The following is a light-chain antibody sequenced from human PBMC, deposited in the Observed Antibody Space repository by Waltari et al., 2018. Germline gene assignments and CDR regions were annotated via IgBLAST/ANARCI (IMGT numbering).Light chain of an antibody. V-gene: IGKV1-6*01. Sequence: AIQMTQSPSSLSASVGDRITITCRASQGIRNDLGWYQQKPGKAPNLLIYAASSLQSWVPSRFSGSGSGTDFTLTISSLQPEDFATYYCLQDYNYPHKFGQGTKVEIK. CDR3: LQDYNYPHK. J-gene: IGKJ1*01. CDR1: QGIRND. CDR2: AAS.